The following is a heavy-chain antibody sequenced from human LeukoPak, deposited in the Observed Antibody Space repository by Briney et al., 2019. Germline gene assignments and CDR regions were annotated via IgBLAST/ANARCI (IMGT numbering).Heavy chain of an antibody. V-gene: IGHV1-18*01. CDR1: GYTFTSYA. CDR2: ISGHNDDT. CDR3: ARDDDFPYYMDV. Sequence: ASVKVSCKASGYTFTSYAISWVRQAPGQGLEWMGWISGHNDDTNYAQRLQGRVTMTTDTSTSTAYMELRSLRSEDTAVYYCARDDDFPYYMDVWGKGTTVTVSS. D-gene: IGHD3-3*01. J-gene: IGHJ6*03.